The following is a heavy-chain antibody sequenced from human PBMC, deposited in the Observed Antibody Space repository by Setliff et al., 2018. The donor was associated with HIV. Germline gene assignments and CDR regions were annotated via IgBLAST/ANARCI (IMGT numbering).Heavy chain of an antibody. CDR1: GGSISSSSYY. CDR2: IYYSGST. J-gene: IGHJ4*02. CDR3: ARDGVWGSGIFDY. V-gene: IGHV4-39*07. D-gene: IGHD7-27*01. Sequence: KPSETLSLTCTVSGGSISSSSYYWGWIRQPPGKGLEWIGSIYYSGSTYYNPSLKSRVTISVDTSKNQFSLKLSSVTAADTAVYYCARDGVWGSGIFDYWGQGTLVTVSS.